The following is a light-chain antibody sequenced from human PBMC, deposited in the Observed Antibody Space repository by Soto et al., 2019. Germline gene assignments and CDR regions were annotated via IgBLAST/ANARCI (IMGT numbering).Light chain of an antibody. CDR2: RAS. Sequence: DIVMTQSPDSLAVSLGERATINCKSSQSVLYSSNNKNFLAWYQQKPGQPPKLLIYRASTRESGVPDRFSGSGSGTDFTLTISSLQAEDVAVYYCQQYYSIPRTFGQGTKLESK. V-gene: IGKV4-1*01. CDR3: QQYYSIPRT. J-gene: IGKJ2*01. CDR1: QSVLYSSNNKNF.